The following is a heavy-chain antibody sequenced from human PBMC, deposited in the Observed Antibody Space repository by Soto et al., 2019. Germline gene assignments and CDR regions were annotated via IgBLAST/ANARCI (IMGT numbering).Heavy chain of an antibody. CDR3: ARDIIPNLGYSGYDSLPEYNWFDP. CDR1: GGTFSSYA. CDR2: IIPIFGTA. J-gene: IGHJ5*02. D-gene: IGHD5-12*01. V-gene: IGHV1-69*13. Sequence: GASVKVSCKAFGGTFSSYAISWGRQAPGQGLEWMGGIIPIFGTANYAQKFQGRVTITADESTSTAYMELSSLRSEDTAVYYCARDIIPNLGYSGYDSLPEYNWFDPWGQGTLVTVSS.